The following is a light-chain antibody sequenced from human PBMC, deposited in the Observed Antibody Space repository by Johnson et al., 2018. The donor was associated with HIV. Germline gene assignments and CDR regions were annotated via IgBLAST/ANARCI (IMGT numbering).Light chain of an antibody. V-gene: IGLV1-51*02. CDR3: GTWNNSLSANYA. Sequence: QSVLTQPPSVSAAPGQKVTISCSGSSSNVGSNYISWYRHFPGTAPKLLIYENNKRPSGIPDRFSGSKSGTSATLGIAGLQTGDEADYYCGTWNNSLSANYALGTGTRVTVL. CDR1: SSNVGSNY. CDR2: ENN. J-gene: IGLJ1*01.